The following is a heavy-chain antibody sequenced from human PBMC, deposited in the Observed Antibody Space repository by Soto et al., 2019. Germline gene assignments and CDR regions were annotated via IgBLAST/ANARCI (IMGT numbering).Heavy chain of an antibody. CDR3: ARAGSDSSENGLY. CDR2: IIPIFGTA. V-gene: IGHV1-69*13. CDR1: GGTSSIYA. D-gene: IGHD3-22*01. J-gene: IGHJ4*02. Sequence: SVKVSCKASGGTSSIYASIWVRQAPGQGLEWMGGIIPIFGTANYAQKFQGRVTITADESTSTAYMELSSLRSEDTAVYYCARAGSDSSENGLYWGQGTLVTVSS.